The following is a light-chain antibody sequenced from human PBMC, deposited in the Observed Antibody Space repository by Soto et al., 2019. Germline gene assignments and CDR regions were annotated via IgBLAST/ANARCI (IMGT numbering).Light chain of an antibody. CDR3: QQFGSSPPLT. CDR2: GTS. V-gene: IGKV3-20*01. J-gene: IGKJ4*01. CDR1: HSISRGF. Sequence: EFVLTQSPGKLSLSPGERATLSCRASHSISRGFLAWYQQKPGQAPRLLIYGTSNRGTGIPDRFSGSGSGTDFTLTISSLEPEDFAVYYCQQFGSSPPLTFGGGTKVEIK.